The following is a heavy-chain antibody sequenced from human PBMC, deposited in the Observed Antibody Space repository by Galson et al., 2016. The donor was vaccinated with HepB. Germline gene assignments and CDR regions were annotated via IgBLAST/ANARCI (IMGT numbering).Heavy chain of an antibody. D-gene: IGHD3-10*01. Sequence: SLRLSCAVSGFFTFSSYGMHWVRQAPGKGLEWVALISYDGSDKYYADSVKGRFTISRDNSKNTLYLQMNSLRAEDTAVYSCAPGSIGAPFDYWGQGTLVTVSS. CDR3: APGSIGAPFDY. J-gene: IGHJ4*02. CDR1: GFFTFSSYG. CDR2: ISYDGSDK. V-gene: IGHV3-30*03.